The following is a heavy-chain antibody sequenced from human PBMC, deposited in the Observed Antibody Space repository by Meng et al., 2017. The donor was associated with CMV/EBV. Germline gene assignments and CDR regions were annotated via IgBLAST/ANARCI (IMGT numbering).Heavy chain of an antibody. Sequence: GESLKISCAASGFTFSSYAMHWVRQAPGKGLEWVAVISYDGSNKYYADSVKGRFTISRDNSKNTLYLQMNSLRAEDTAVYYCARGRDYGSSGYYGYWGQGTLVTVSS. D-gene: IGHD3-22*01. CDR1: GFTFSSYA. CDR2: ISYDGSNK. J-gene: IGHJ4*02. CDR3: ARGRDYGSSGYYGY. V-gene: IGHV3-30*04.